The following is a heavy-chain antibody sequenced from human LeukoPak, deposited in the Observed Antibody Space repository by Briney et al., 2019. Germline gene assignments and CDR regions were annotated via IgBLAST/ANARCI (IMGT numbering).Heavy chain of an antibody. D-gene: IGHD5-18*01. CDR3: AKVPRGYSYAFFDY. CDR2: ISHDGSNT. V-gene: IGHV3-30*18. Sequence: PGGSLRLSCAASGFTFSSSGMHWVRQAPGKGLEWVAVISHDGSNTYYGDSVKGRFTISRDNSKNTLYLQVNSLRAEDTAVYYCAKVPRGYSYAFFDYWGQGPLVTVSS. J-gene: IGHJ4*02. CDR1: GFTFSSSG.